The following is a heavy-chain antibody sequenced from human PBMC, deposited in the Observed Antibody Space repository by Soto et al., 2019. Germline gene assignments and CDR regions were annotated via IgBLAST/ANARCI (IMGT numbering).Heavy chain of an antibody. Sequence: EVQLFESGGGLVQPGGSLRLSCAASGFTFSSHGMSWVRQAPGKGLEWVSGISYSGGTTYYADSVKGRFTISRDNSKNTLCLQMNSLRAEDTAVYYCAKGHYSCSSTRCSDAFDIWGQGTKVTVSS. CDR3: AKGHYSCSSTRCSDAFDI. V-gene: IGHV3-23*01. J-gene: IGHJ3*02. D-gene: IGHD2-2*01. CDR1: GFTFSSHG. CDR2: ISYSGGTT.